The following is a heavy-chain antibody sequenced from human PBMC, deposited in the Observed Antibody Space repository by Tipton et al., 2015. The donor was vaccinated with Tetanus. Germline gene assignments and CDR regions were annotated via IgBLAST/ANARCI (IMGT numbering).Heavy chain of an antibody. CDR1: GGSISSYY. J-gene: IGHJ5*02. D-gene: IGHD5-18*01. V-gene: IGHV4-59*08. Sequence: TLSLTCTVSGGSISSYYWSWIRQPPGKGLEWIGYIYYSGSTNYNPSLKSRVTISVDTSKNQFSLKLSSVTAADTAVYYCARRGYSYGEGWFDPWGQGTLVTVSS. CDR2: IYYSGST. CDR3: ARRGYSYGEGWFDP.